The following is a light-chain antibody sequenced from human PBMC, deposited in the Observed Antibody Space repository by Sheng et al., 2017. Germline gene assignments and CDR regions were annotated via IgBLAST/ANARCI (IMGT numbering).Light chain of an antibody. Sequence: FLLTQPHSVSEVSGEDGNHLLHPQQWQHCQRLYSVHQQRPGNSPTTLIYEHDQRPSGVPDRFSGSIDRSPILPPSTISGLRTEDEADYYCQSYDSNKQVFGGGTKLTVL. CDR3: QSYDSNKQV. CDR1: WQHCQRL. CDR2: EHD. V-gene: IGLV6-57*01. J-gene: IGLJ2*01.